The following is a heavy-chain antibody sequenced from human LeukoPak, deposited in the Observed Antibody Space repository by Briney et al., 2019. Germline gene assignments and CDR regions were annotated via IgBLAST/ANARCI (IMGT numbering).Heavy chain of an antibody. CDR1: GFTFSSYS. V-gene: IGHV3-21*01. Sequence: GGSLRLSCAASGFTFSSYSMNWVRQAPGKGLEWVSFTSSSSTYIYYADSVKGRFTISRDNAKNSLYLQMSSLRAEDTALYYCAREPAGYNFDYWGQGTLVTVSS. J-gene: IGHJ4*02. D-gene: IGHD5-24*01. CDR2: TSSSSTYI. CDR3: AREPAGYNFDY.